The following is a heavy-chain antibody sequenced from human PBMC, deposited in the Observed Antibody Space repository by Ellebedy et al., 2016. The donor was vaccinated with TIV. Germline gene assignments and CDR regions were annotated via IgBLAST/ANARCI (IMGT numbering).Heavy chain of an antibody. J-gene: IGHJ6*03. Sequence: GGSLRLSXAASGFTFTGYWMHWVRQTPGKGLDWVARIKGDGTTTDYADSVKGRFTISRDNAKNTLFLQVDSLRAEDTAVYYCAREYYGFLSGYYLDVWGNGTTVIVSS. CDR3: AREYYGFLSGYYLDV. CDR2: IKGDGTTT. V-gene: IGHV3-74*01. D-gene: IGHD3-3*01. CDR1: GFTFTGYW.